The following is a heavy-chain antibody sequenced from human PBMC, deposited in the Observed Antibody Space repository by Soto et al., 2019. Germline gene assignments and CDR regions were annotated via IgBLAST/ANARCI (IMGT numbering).Heavy chain of an antibody. CDR2: IYWDDDK. J-gene: IGHJ4*02. Sequence: SGPTLVNPTQTLTLTCTFSGFSLSTSEVGVDWIRQPPGKALELLGIIYWDDDKRYSPLLNKRLTITKDTSKNQVVLTMTNMDSVDTGTYYGARLTDLYIMFDFWGQGTQVTVSS. D-gene: IGHD3-16*01. V-gene: IGHV2-5*02. CDR3: ARLTDLYIMFDF. CDR1: GFSLSTSEVG.